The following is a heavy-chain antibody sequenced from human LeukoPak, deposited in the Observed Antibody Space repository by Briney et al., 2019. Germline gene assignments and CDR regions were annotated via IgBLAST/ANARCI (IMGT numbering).Heavy chain of an antibody. V-gene: IGHV1-46*01. D-gene: IGHD3-22*01. CDR2: INPSGGST. J-gene: IGHJ4*02. Sequence: ASVKVSCKASGYTFTSYYMHWVRQAPGQRLEWMGIINPSGGSTSYAQKIQCRVTMTRDTSTSTVYMELSSLRSEDTAVYYCARALGSGYLPYYFDYWGQGTLVTVSS. CDR3: ARALGSGYLPYYFDY. CDR1: GYTFTSYY.